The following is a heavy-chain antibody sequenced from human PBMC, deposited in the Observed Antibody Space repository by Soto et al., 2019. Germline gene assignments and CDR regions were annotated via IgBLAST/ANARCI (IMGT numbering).Heavy chain of an antibody. Sequence: CGSIRLSSLACGVSFSNFDMNWVRQTPGGGLEWISLISERGITTTYADSVRSRFTISRDNARSSLYLQMDRLTVEDTGIYYCARGSVVWGQGALVTVAS. V-gene: IGHV3-48*03. D-gene: IGHD3-3*01. CDR3: ARGSVV. J-gene: IGHJ1*01. CDR2: ISERGITT. CDR1: GVSFSNFD.